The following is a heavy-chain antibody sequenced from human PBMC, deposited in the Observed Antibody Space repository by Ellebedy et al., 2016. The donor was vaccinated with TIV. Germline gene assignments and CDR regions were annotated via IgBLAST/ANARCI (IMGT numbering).Heavy chain of an antibody. J-gene: IGHJ4*02. D-gene: IGHD3-9*01. Sequence: SETLSLXXSVSGGSVTSYYWSWIRQPPGKGLEWIGYIHHTRFTNYNPSLKGRVSVAVDKYRNKLSVRLSSVTAADTAVYYCARHRKNDVLTGYDYWGQGILVTVSS. CDR2: IHHTRFT. V-gene: IGHV4-59*08. CDR3: ARHRKNDVLTGYDY. CDR1: GGSVTSYY.